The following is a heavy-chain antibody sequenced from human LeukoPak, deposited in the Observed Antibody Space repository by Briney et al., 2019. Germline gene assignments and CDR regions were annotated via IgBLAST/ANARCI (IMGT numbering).Heavy chain of an antibody. Sequence: GASVKVSCKASGYTFTSYDINWVRQATGQGLEWMGWMNPNSGNTDYAQKFQGRVTMTRNTSISTAYMELSSLRSEDTTVYYCARVVYSQGSTDWGQGTLVTVSS. CDR2: MNPNSGNT. V-gene: IGHV1-8*01. D-gene: IGHD2-15*01. CDR3: ARVVYSQGSTD. J-gene: IGHJ4*02. CDR1: GYTFTSYD.